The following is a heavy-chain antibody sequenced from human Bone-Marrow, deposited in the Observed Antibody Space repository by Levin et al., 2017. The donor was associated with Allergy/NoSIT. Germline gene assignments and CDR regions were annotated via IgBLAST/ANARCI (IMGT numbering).Heavy chain of an antibody. CDR3: ARAAAYCGIDCYKYVDY. D-gene: IGHD2-21*02. J-gene: IGHJ4*02. CDR2: INSNTGNP. CDR1: GYTLTSYA. V-gene: IGHV7-4-1*02. Sequence: ASVKVSCKASGYTLTSYAMNWVRQAPGQGLEWMGWINSNTGNPTYAQGFTGRFVFSLDTSVSTAYLQINTLEAEDTAVYYCARAAAYCGIDCYKYVDYWGQGTLVTVSS.